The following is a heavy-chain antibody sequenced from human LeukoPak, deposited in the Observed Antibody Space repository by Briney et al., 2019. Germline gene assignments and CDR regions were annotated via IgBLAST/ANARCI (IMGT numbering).Heavy chain of an antibody. J-gene: IGHJ3*02. V-gene: IGHV4-4*02. CDR2: IYHSGST. CDR3: ARSYSSAHAAFDI. D-gene: IGHD6-19*01. CDR1: GGSISSSNW. Sequence: PSETLSLTCAVSGGSISSSNWWSWVRQPPGKGLEWIGEIYHSGSTNYNPSLNSRVTISVDKSKNQFSLKLSSVTAADTAVYYCARSYSSAHAAFDIWGQGTMVTVSS.